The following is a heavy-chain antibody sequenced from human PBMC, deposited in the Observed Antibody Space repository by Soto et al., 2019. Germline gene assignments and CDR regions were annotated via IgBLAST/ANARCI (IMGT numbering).Heavy chain of an antibody. CDR2: IVPLPGTT. CDR3: ASGVGGLGGSSGWPDYAFDV. V-gene: IGHV1-69*01. Sequence: QVQLAQSGAAVRKPGSSVKVSCKASGGTFTKYAITWVRQAPRQGLEWMGGIVPLPGTTNYAQKFRGRVTISADESTSTAYLELCIRRSEVKAVSYCASGVGGLGGSSGWPDYAFDVWGQGTMVIVSS. D-gene: IGHD6-19*01. J-gene: IGHJ3*01. CDR1: GGTFTKYA.